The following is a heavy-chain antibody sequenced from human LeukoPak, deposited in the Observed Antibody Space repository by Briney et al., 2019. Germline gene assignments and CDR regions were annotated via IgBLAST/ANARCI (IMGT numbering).Heavy chain of an antibody. CDR2: ISGSGGGT. CDR1: GISLSNYG. CDR3: AKRGVVIRVILVGFHKEAYYFDS. D-gene: IGHD3-22*01. J-gene: IGHJ4*02. Sequence: PGGSLRLSCAVSGISLSNYGMSWVRQAPGKGLEWVAGISGSGGGTNYADSVKGRFTISRDNPKNTLYLQMNRLRAEDTVVYFCAKRGVVIRVILVGFHKEAYYFDSWGQGAPVTVSS. V-gene: IGHV3-23*01.